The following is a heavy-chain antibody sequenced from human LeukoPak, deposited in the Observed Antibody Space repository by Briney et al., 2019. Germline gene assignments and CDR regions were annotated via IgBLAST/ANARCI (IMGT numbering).Heavy chain of an antibody. CDR2: IIPILGIA. D-gene: IGHD4-17*01. J-gene: IGHJ4*02. CDR3: AREDYGDYGNY. Sequence: SVKVSCKASGYTFSSYAISWVRQAPGQGLEWMGRIIPILGIANYAQKFQGRVTITADKSTSTAYMELSSLRSEDTAVYYCAREDYGDYGNYWGQGTLVTVSS. CDR1: GYTFSSYA. V-gene: IGHV1-69*04.